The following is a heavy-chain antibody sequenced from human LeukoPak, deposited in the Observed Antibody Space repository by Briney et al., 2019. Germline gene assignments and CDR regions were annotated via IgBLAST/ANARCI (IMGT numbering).Heavy chain of an antibody. CDR1: VYSFTIFG. V-gene: IGHV1-18*01. D-gene: IGHD2-21*02. CDR2: ISAASGST. Sequence: ASVTVSCMASVYSFTIFGLSWVRQAPGQGREWRGWISAASGSTNYAQKFQDRVNMTTDTSTTTVYMELRSLRSDDTAVYYCAKEQEGTAIGGVFDYWGQGTVVTVSS. J-gene: IGHJ4*02. CDR3: AKEQEGTAIGGVFDY.